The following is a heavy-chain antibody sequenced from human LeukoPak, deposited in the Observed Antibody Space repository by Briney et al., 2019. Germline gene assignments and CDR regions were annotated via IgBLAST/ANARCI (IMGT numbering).Heavy chain of an antibody. D-gene: IGHD1-26*01. CDR3: ARHPRGGSYPYYYYYYMDV. J-gene: IGHJ6*03. V-gene: IGHV4-59*04. CDR2: IYYSGST. CDR1: GGSIFTYY. Sequence: SETLSLTCTVSGGSIFTYYWSWIRQPPGKGLEWIGYIYYSGSTYYNPSLKSRVTISVDTSKNQFSLKLSSVTAADTAVYYCARHPRGGSYPYYYYYYMDVWGKGTTVTISS.